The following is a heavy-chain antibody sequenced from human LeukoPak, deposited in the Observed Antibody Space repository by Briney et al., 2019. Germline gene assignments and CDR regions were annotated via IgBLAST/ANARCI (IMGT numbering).Heavy chain of an antibody. CDR1: GFTFSSYE. CDR2: ISSSGSTI. Sequence: GGSLRLSCAASGFTFSSYEMNWVRQAPGKGLEWVSYISSSGSTIYYADSVKGRFTISRDNSKNSLYLQMNSLRTEDTALYYCAKGAYGSGSYQDYWGQGTLVTVSS. CDR3: AKGAYGSGSYQDY. V-gene: IGHV3-48*03. J-gene: IGHJ4*02. D-gene: IGHD3-10*01.